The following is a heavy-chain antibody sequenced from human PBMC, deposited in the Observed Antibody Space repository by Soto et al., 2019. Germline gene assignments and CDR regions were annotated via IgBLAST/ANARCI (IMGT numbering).Heavy chain of an antibody. V-gene: IGHV1-2*02. CDR2: INPKSGGT. Sequence: XSVKVACKTSGYSLTGYSVHWVRQAPGHGPEWMGWINPKSGGTKYAQKFQGRVTMTRDTSISTVFMELSRVTSDDTAVYYCAREVLHRGNFITGKLFDYWGQGSLVTVSS. J-gene: IGHJ4*02. CDR1: GYSLTGYS. D-gene: IGHD1-20*01. CDR3: AREVLHRGNFITGKLFDY.